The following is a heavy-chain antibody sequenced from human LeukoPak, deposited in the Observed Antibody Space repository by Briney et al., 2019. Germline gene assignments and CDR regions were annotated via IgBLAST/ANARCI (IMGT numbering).Heavy chain of an antibody. V-gene: IGHV3-7*01. CDR2: IKQDGSDK. J-gene: IGHJ5*02. CDR3: ARVCPWEQWLVPGWFDP. D-gene: IGHD6-19*01. Sequence: GGSLRLSCAASGFTFSTYWMSWVRQAPGKGPEWVANIKQDGSDKYYVDSVKGRFTISRDNAKNSLYLQMNSLRAEDTAVYYCARVCPWEQWLVPGWFDPWGQGTLVTVSS. CDR1: GFTFSTYW.